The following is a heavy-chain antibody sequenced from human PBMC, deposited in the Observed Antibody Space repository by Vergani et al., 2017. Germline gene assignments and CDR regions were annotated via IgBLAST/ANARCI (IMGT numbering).Heavy chain of an antibody. CDR2: INPSGGHT. J-gene: IGHJ4*02. V-gene: IGHV1-46*03. CDR1: GGTFSSYA. D-gene: IGHD3-9*01. CDR3: ARGEYGILTGYRY. Sequence: QVQLVQSGAEVKKPGSSVKVSCKASGGTFSSYAISWVRQAPGQGLEWMGIINPSGGHTNYAQKFQGRVTMTRDTSTSTVYMELSSLRSEDTAIYYCARGEYGILTGYRYWGQGTLVTVSA.